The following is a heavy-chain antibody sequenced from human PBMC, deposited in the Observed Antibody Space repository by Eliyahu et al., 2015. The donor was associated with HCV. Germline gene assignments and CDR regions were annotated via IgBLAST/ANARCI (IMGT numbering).Heavy chain of an antibody. CDR1: GASLXNXX. V-gene: IGHV4-4*07. Sequence: QVQLQESGPGRVKPSETLSLTXTVSGASLXNXXWSXXRQPAGKGLEWIGRIYTSGSTNYNPSLKSRVTMSVDTSKNQFSLKLTSVTAADTAVYYCARGSIAPDVWGQGTTVIVSS. D-gene: IGHD6-6*01. CDR2: IYTSGST. J-gene: IGHJ6*02. CDR3: ARGSIAPDV.